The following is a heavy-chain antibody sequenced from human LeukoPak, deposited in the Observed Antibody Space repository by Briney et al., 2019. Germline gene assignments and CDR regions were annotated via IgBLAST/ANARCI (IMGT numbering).Heavy chain of an antibody. CDR2: IYYSGST. J-gene: IGHJ4*02. Sequence: PSQTLSLTCTVSGGSISSDNYYWNWIRQHPGKGLEWIGNIYYSGSTYYNPSLKSRVTLVVDTSKNQFSLQLTSVSTADTAVYYCARLYGSGKNYFDYWGQGTLVTVSS. V-gene: IGHV4-31*03. D-gene: IGHD3-10*01. CDR3: ARLYGSGKNYFDY. CDR1: GGSISSDNYY.